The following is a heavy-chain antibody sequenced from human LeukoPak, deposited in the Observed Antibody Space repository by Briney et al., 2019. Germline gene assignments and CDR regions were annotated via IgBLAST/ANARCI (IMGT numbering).Heavy chain of an antibody. Sequence: SETLSLTCAVYGGSFSGYYWSWIRQPPGKGLEWIGEINHSGSTNYSPSLKSRVTISVDTSKNQFSLKLSSVTAADTAVYYCARARSHSSGWNFWGQGTLVTVSS. CDR1: GGSFSGYY. CDR3: ARARSHSSGWNF. CDR2: INHSGST. J-gene: IGHJ4*02. V-gene: IGHV4-34*01. D-gene: IGHD6-19*01.